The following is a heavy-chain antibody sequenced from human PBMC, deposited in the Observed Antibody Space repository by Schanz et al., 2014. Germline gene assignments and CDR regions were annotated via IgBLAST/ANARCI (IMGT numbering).Heavy chain of an antibody. CDR2: ISPYTGNT. V-gene: IGHV1-18*01. Sequence: QVQLVQSGDEVKKPGASVKVSCKTSGYAFSDYGITWVRQAPGQGLQWMGWISPYTGNTNYAQKLQGRVTMATGTATSTAYMELRSLRSGGTAVYYCATMWGYCAATACQILEVLDVWGQGTMVTVSS. CDR3: ATMWGYCAATACQILEVLDV. CDR1: GYAFSDYG. J-gene: IGHJ3*01. D-gene: IGHD2-8*02.